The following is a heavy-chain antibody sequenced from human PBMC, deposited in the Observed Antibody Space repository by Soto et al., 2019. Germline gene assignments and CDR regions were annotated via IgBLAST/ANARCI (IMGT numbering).Heavy chain of an antibody. J-gene: IGHJ3*02. V-gene: IGHV3-30*03. D-gene: IGHD6-19*01. CDR2: ISYDGSNK. Sequence: GGSLRLSCAASGFTFSSYGMHWVRQAPGKGLEWVAVISYDGSNKYYADSVKGRFTISRGNSKNTLYLQMNSLRAEDTAVYYCASSIIGYSSGWYNDAFDIWGQGTMVTVSS. CDR1: GFTFSSYG. CDR3: ASSIIGYSSGWYNDAFDI.